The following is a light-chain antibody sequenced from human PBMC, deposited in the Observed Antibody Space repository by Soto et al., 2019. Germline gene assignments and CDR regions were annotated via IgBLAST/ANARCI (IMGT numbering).Light chain of an antibody. CDR3: CSYAGSSTHV. V-gene: IGLV2-23*02. CDR1: SSDVGSYNL. J-gene: IGLJ1*01. Sequence: QSALTQPASVSGSPGQSITISCTGTSSDVGSYNLVSWYQQHPGKAPKLMIYEVSKRPSGVSNRFSGSKSGNTASLTISGLQAEDDAYYYCCSYAGSSTHVFGTGTKLTVL. CDR2: EVS.